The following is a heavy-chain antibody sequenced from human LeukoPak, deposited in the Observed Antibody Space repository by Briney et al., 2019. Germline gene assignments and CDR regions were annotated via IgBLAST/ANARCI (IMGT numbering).Heavy chain of an antibody. Sequence: ASVKVSCKASGYTFTGYYMHWVRQAPGQGLEWMGWINPNSGGTNYAQKFQGRVTMTRDTPISTAYMELSRLRSDDTAVYYCARGPWLVANWFDPWGQGTLVTVSS. CDR1: GYTFTGYY. V-gene: IGHV1-2*02. D-gene: IGHD6-19*01. CDR3: ARGPWLVANWFDP. J-gene: IGHJ5*02. CDR2: INPNSGGT.